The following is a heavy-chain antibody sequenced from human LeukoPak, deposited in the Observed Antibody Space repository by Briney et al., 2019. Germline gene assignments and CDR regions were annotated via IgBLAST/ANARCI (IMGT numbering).Heavy chain of an antibody. D-gene: IGHD3-10*01. CDR2: INQDGSEK. Sequence: PGGSLRLSCAASGFTFRNYWMNWVRQAPGKGLEWVANINQDGSEKFYMDSVRGRFTISRDNAKNSLYLQMNSLRAEDTALYYCAKEKMVRGVIDYYYYGMDVWGQGTTVTVSS. CDR1: GFTFRNYW. V-gene: IGHV3-7*03. J-gene: IGHJ6*02. CDR3: AKEKMVRGVIDYYYYGMDV.